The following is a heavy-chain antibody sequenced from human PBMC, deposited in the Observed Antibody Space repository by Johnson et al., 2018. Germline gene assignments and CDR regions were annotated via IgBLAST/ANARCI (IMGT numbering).Heavy chain of an antibody. CDR1: GFTFSSYG. Sequence: QVQLVQSGGGVVQPGRSLRLSCAASGFTFSSYGMHWVRQAPGKGLEWVAVISYDGSNKYYADSVKGRFTISRDNSKNTLYLQMNSLRAESTAVYYCARDPYFDTGYYYYYMDVWGKGTTVTVSS. V-gene: IGHV3-30*03. CDR2: ISYDGSNK. D-gene: IGHD3-9*01. CDR3: ARDPYFDTGYYYYYMDV. J-gene: IGHJ6*03.